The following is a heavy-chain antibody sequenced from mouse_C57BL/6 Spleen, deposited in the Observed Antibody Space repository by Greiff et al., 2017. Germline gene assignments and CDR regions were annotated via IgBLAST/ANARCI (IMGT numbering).Heavy chain of an antibody. D-gene: IGHD1-1*02. CDR1: GYTFTSYW. CDR2: IDPSDSYT. CDR3: ARRWLNYAMDY. J-gene: IGHJ4*01. Sequence: QVQLQQPGAELVMPGASVKLSCKASGYTFTSYWMHWVKQRPGQGLEWIGEIDPSDSYTNYNQKFKGKSTLTVDKSSSTAYMQLSSLTSEDSAVYYCARRWLNYAMDYWGQGTSVTVSS. V-gene: IGHV1-69*01.